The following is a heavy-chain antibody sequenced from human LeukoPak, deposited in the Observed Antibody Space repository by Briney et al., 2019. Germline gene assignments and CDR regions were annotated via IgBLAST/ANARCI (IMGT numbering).Heavy chain of an antibody. CDR3: ATISGSYAH. CDR1: GFTFSSYA. V-gene: IGHV3-64*01. J-gene: IGHJ4*02. Sequence: GGSLRLSCAASGFTFSSYAMHWVRQAPGKGLEYVSAISSNGGSTYYANSVKGSFTISRDNSKNTLYLQMGSLRAEDMAVYYCATISGSYAHWGQGTLVTVSS. D-gene: IGHD1-26*01. CDR2: ISSNGGST.